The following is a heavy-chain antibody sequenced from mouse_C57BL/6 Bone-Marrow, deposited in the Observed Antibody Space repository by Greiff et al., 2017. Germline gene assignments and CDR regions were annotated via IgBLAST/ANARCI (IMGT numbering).Heavy chain of an antibody. J-gene: IGHJ2*01. CDR2: IHPNSGST. CDR1: GYTFTSYW. V-gene: IGHV1-64*01. Sequence: QVQLQQPGAELVKPGASVKLSCKASGYTFTSYWMHWVKQRPGQGLEWIGMIHPNSGSTNYNEKFKSKATLTVDKSSSTAYMQLSSLTSEDSAVYYCARSYSNYDPYFDYWGQGTTLTVSS. CDR3: ARSYSNYDPYFDY. D-gene: IGHD2-5*01.